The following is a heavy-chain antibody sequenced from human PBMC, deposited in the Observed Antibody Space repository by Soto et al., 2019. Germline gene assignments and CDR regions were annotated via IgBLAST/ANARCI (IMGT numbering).Heavy chain of an antibody. V-gene: IGHV1-69*13. CDR2: IIPIFGTA. Sequence: SVKVSCKASGGTFSSYAISWVRQAPGQGLEWMGGIIPIFGTANYAQKFQGRVTITADESTSTAYMELSSLRSEDTAVYYCARKYYDSSGYYYFDYWGQGTLVTVSS. J-gene: IGHJ4*02. D-gene: IGHD3-22*01. CDR1: GGTFSSYA. CDR3: ARKYYDSSGYYYFDY.